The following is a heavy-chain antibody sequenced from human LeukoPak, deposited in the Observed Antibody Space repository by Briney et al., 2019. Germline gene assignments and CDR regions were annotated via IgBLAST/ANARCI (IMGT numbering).Heavy chain of an antibody. Sequence: GESLKISCKGSGYSFTSYWIGWVRQMPGKGLEWMGIIYPGDSDTRYSPSFQGQVTISADKSISTAYLQWSSLKASDTATYYCARQDIVVVPAAMGYYYYYYGMDVWGQGTTVTVSS. J-gene: IGHJ6*02. CDR3: ARQDIVVVPAAMGYYYYYYGMDV. CDR2: IYPGDSDT. V-gene: IGHV5-51*01. D-gene: IGHD2-2*01. CDR1: GYSFTSYW.